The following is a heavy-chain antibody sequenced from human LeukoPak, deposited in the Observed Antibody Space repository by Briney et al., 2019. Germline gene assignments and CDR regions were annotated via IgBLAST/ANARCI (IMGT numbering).Heavy chain of an antibody. CDR3: ALVMTTVTKGPFDY. CDR1: GFTVSSNY. D-gene: IGHD4-17*01. Sequence: GGSLRLSCAASGFTVSSNYMSWVRQAPGKGLEWVSVIYSGGSTYYADSVKGRFTISRDNSKNTLYLQMNSLRAEDTAVYYCALVMTTVTKGPFDYWGQGTLVTVSS. V-gene: IGHV3-53*01. J-gene: IGHJ4*02. CDR2: IYSGGST.